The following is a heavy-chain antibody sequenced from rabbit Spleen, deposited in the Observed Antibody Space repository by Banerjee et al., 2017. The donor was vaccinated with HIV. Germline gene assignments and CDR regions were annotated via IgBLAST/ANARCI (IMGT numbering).Heavy chain of an antibody. V-gene: IGHV1S45*01. J-gene: IGHJ6*01. Sequence: QEQLEESGGDLVKPGASLTLTCTASGFSFSGSYYMCWVRQAPGKGLEWIACIYNGISTNPYYANWAKGRFTISKTSSTTVTLQMTSLTAADTATYFCARDSGTSFSTYGMDLWGPGTLVTVS. CDR1: GFSFSGSYY. CDR3: ARDSGTSFSTYGMDL. CDR2: IYNGISTNP. D-gene: IGHD8-1*01.